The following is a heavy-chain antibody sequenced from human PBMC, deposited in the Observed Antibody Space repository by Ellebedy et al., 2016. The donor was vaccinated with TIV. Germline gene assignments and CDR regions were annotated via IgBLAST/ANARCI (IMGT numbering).Heavy chain of an antibody. CDR3: ARGVLVGTHIIGEDWFDP. CDR1: GGSFSDHY. V-gene: IGHV4-34*01. D-gene: IGHD1/OR15-1a*01. J-gene: IGHJ5*02. CDR2: MHHSGSA. Sequence: MPSETLSLTCGVYGGSFSDHYWNWIRQSPEKGLEWIAEMHHSGSANYNPSLTSRVTISVDTSKNQFPLKLRSVTAADTAMYYCARGVLVGTHIIGEDWFDPWGQGTLVTVSS.